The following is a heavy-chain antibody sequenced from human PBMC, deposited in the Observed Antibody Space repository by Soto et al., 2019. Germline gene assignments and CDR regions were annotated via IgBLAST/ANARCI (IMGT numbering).Heavy chain of an antibody. CDR1: GYTFTSYD. D-gene: IGHD3-22*01. CDR2: MNPNSGNT. Sequence: GASVKVSCKASGYTFTSYDINWVRQATGQGLEWMGWMNPNSGNTGYAQKFQGRVTMTRNTSISTAYMELSSLRSEDTAVYYCARGFRGTARVIVYYFDYWGQGTLVNVSS. V-gene: IGHV1-8*01. CDR3: ARGFRGTARVIVYYFDY. J-gene: IGHJ4*02.